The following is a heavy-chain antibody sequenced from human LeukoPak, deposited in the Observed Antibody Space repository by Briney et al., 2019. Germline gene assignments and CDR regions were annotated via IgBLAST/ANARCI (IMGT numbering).Heavy chain of an antibody. J-gene: IGHJ3*02. CDR2: IYYSGST. D-gene: IGHD3-10*01. CDR3: ARIGKSLGGPYRTPFHAFDI. CDR1: GGSISSSSYY. Sequence: PSETLSLTCTVPGGSISSSSYYWGWIRQPPGKGLEWIGSIYYSGSTYYNPSLKSRVTISVDTSKNQFSLKLSSVTAADTAVYYCARIGKSLGGPYRTPFHAFDIWGQGTMVTVSS. V-gene: IGHV4-39*07.